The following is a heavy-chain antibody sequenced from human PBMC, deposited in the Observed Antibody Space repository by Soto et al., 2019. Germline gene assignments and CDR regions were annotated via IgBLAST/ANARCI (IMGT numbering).Heavy chain of an antibody. Sequence: ASVKVSRKASGYTFTSYGISWVRQAPGQGLEWMGWISAYNGNTNYAQKLQGRVTMTTDTSTSTAYMELRSLRSDDTAVYYCARSICYYDSSGYGYGMDVWGQGTTVTVSS. CDR1: GYTFTSYG. J-gene: IGHJ6*02. V-gene: IGHV1-18*01. CDR3: ARSICYYDSSGYGYGMDV. CDR2: ISAYNGNT. D-gene: IGHD3-22*01.